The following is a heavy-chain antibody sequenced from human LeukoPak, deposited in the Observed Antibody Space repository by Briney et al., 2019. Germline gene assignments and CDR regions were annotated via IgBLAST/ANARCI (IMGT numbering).Heavy chain of an antibody. CDR3: AKGATFVDWFDP. J-gene: IGHJ5*02. D-gene: IGHD1-26*01. Sequence: GRSLRLSCAASGFTFSSYGMHWVRQAPGKGLEWVAVISYDGSNKYYADFVKGRFTISRDNSKNTLYLQMNSLRAEDTAVYYCAKGATFVDWFDPWGQGTLVTVSS. CDR2: ISYDGSNK. V-gene: IGHV3-30*18. CDR1: GFTFSSYG.